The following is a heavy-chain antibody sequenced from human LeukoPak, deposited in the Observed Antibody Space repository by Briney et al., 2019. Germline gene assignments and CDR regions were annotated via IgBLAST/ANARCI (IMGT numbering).Heavy chain of an antibody. J-gene: IGHJ4*02. D-gene: IGHD6-13*01. CDR3: AKDMSIAAAGIGS. CDR1: GFTFSSYE. V-gene: IGHV3-48*03. CDR2: ISSSGSTI. Sequence: GGSLRLSCAASGFTFSSYEMNWVRQAPGKGLEWVSYISSSGSTIYYADSVKGRFTISRDNAKNSLYLQMNSLRAEDTALYFCAKDMSIAAAGIGSWGQGTLVTVSS.